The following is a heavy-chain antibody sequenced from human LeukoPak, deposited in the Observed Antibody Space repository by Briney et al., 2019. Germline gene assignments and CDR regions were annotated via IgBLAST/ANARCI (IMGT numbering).Heavy chain of an antibody. V-gene: IGHV1-46*01. D-gene: IGHD3-22*01. CDR1: GYTFTSYY. CDR2: INPSGGST. Sequence: ASVKVSCKASGYTFTSYYMHWVRQAPGQGLEWMGIINPSGGSTSYAQKFQGRVTMTRDTSTSTVYMELSSLRSEDTAVYYCARGQSSGYYYEEEADAFDIWGQGTMVTVSS. CDR3: ARGQSSGYYYEEEADAFDI. J-gene: IGHJ3*02.